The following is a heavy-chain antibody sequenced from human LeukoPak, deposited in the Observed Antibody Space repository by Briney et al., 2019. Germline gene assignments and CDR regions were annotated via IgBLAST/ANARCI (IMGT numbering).Heavy chain of an antibody. V-gene: IGHV3-21*01. CDR2: ISSSSSYI. CDR1: GFTFSSYS. CDR3: ARLYCSSTSCYKSWDYYMDV. J-gene: IGHJ6*03. Sequence: GGSLRLSCAASGFTFSSYSMNWVRQAPGKGLEWVSSISSSSSYIYYADSVKGRFTISRDNAKNSLYLQMNSLRAEDTAVYYCARLYCSSTSCYKSWDYYMDVWGKGTTVTVSS. D-gene: IGHD2-2*02.